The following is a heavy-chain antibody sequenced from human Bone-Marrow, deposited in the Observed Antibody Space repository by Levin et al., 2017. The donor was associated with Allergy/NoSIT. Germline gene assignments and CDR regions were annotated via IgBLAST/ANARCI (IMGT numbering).Heavy chain of an antibody. V-gene: IGHV3-23*01. D-gene: IGHD1-26*01. Sequence: GGSLRLSCAASGFTFNNYAMTWVRQAPGKGLEWVSTISGSGGITYYADSVRGRLTISRDNSKNTLYLQMNSLRAEDTAVYFCAKRRVPSGAYWGEDYWGQGTLVTVSS. CDR3: AKRRVPSGAYWGEDY. CDR2: ISGSGGIT. J-gene: IGHJ4*02. CDR1: GFTFNNYA.